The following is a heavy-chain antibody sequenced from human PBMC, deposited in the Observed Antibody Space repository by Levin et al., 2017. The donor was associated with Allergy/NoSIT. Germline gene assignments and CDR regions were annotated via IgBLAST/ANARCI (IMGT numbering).Heavy chain of an antibody. D-gene: IGHD2-2*01. CDR3: ARQTRGYCSSTSCYPNPIFDY. CDR2: IYTSGST. CDR1: GGSISSGSYY. V-gene: IGHV4-61*02. Sequence: PSETLSLTCTVSGGSISSGSYYWSWIRQPAGKGLEWIGRIYTSGSTNYNPSLKSRVTISVDTSKNQFSLKLSSVTAADTAVYYCARQTRGYCSSTSCYPNPIFDYWGQGTLVTVSS. J-gene: IGHJ4*02.